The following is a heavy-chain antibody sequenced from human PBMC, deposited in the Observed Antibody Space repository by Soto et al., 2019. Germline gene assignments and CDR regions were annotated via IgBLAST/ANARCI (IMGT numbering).Heavy chain of an antibody. CDR2: ISSSGTTI. J-gene: IGHJ6*02. CDR1: GFTFSSYE. Sequence: GGSLRLSCAASGFTFSSYEMNWVRQAPGKGLEWVSYISSSGTTIYYADSVKGRFTISRDNAKNSLYLQMNSLRAEDTAVYYCARYPPPRDYYYGMDVWGQGTTVTVSS. V-gene: IGHV3-48*03. CDR3: ARYPPPRDYYYGMDV.